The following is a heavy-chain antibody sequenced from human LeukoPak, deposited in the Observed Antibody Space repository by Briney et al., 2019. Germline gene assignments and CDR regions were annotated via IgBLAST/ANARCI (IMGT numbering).Heavy chain of an antibody. D-gene: IGHD5-18*01. CDR3: ARDQALDTAMVTDY. CDR2: ISWNSGSI. V-gene: IGHV3-9*01. J-gene: IGHJ4*02. CDR1: GFTFDDYA. Sequence: GGSLRLSCAASGFTFDDYAMHWVRQAPGKGLEWVSGISWNSGSIGYADSVKGRFTISRDNAKNSLYLQMNSLRAEDTAVYYCARDQALDTAMVTDYWGQGTLVTVSS.